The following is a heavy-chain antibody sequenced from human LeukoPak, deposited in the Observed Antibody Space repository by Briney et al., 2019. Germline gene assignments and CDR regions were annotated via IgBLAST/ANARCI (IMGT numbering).Heavy chain of an antibody. CDR1: GYTFTGYY. J-gene: IGHJ5*02. D-gene: IGHD3-3*01. CDR3: ARGLFHDFWSGYYH. V-gene: IGHV1-8*02. CDR2: MNPNSGNT. Sequence: ASVKVSCKASGYTFTGYYMHWVRQAPGQGLEWMGWMNPNSGNTGYAQKFQGRVTMTRNTSISTAYMELSSLRSEDTAVYYCARGLFHDFWSGYYHWGQGTLVTVSS.